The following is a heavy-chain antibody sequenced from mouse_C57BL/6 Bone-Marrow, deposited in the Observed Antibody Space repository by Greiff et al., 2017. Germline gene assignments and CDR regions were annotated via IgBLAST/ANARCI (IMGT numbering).Heavy chain of an antibody. J-gene: IGHJ1*03. CDR1: GFSLTSYG. Sequence: VKLMESGPGLVQPSQSLSITCTVSGFSLTSYGVHWVRQSPGKGLEWLGLIWSGGSTDYNAAFISRLSISKDNSKSQVFFKMNSLQADDTAIYYCASLYSTLYWYFDVWGTGTTVTVSS. CDR3: ASLYSTLYWYFDV. CDR2: IWSGGST. D-gene: IGHD2-5*01. V-gene: IGHV2-2*01.